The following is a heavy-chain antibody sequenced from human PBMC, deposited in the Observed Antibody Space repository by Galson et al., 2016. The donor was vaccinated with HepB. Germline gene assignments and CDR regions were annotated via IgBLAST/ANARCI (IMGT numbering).Heavy chain of an antibody. Sequence: SVKVSCKASGYTFTSYVLSWVRQPPGHGLEWMGWINTSKGNTHHPQKFQDRVTLTIDTSTSTAYMDLRSLRSDDTAVYYFATRTADGSPYYFDYWGQGTLVTVSS. D-gene: IGHD6-13*01. J-gene: IGHJ4*02. CDR1: GYTFTSYV. CDR2: INTSKGNT. CDR3: ATRTADGSPYYFDY. V-gene: IGHV1-18*01.